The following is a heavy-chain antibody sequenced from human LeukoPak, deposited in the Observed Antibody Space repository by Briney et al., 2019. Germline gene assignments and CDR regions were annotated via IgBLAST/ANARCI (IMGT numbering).Heavy chain of an antibody. CDR1: GFTFSSYA. CDR3: AKADTAMGYYYYGMDV. J-gene: IGHJ6*02. D-gene: IGHD5-18*01. Sequence: GGSLRLSCAASGFTFSSYAMSWVRQAPGKGLEWVSAISGSGGSTYYADSVKGRFTISRDNSKNTLYLQMNSLRAEDTAVYYCAKADTAMGYYYYGMDVWGQGTTVTVSS. CDR2: ISGSGGST. V-gene: IGHV3-23*01.